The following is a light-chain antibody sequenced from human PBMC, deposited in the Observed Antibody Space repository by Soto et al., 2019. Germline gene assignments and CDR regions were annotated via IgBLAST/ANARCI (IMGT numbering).Light chain of an antibody. CDR2: GAS. V-gene: IGKV3-20*01. CDR3: EYYDKSPRP. CDR1: QRVSSRY. J-gene: IGKJ1*01. Sequence: EIVLTQSPCTLSSSPGDRVTLSCRATQRVSSRYLSWYQQKPGQAPRLLIYGASTRATGIPARIGGSRSWTDFILTIIRRDPEDFAVYYYEYYDKSPRPFGQGTKIDLK.